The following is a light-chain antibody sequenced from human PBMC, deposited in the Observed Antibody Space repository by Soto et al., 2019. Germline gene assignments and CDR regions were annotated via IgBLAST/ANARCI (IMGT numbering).Light chain of an antibody. CDR2: DAS. V-gene: IGKV3-11*01. CDR1: QSVSSC. CDR3: QQRSNWPRT. Sequence: EIVLTQSPATLSLSPGERATLSCRASQSVSSCLAWYQQKTGQAPRLLIYDASNRATGIPARFSGSGSGTDSTLTISSLEPEDFAVYYCQQRSNWPRTFGPGTRWIS. J-gene: IGKJ3*01.